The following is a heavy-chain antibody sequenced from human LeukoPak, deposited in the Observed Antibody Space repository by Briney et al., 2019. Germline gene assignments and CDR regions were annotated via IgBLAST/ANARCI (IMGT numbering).Heavy chain of an antibody. CDR1: GFTFSSYS. J-gene: IGHJ4*02. Sequence: AGSLRFSCAGSGFTFSSYSMNWVRHAPGKGLEWVSSISSSSSYIYYTDSAKGRFTISRDNAKNSLYLQMNSLRAEDTAVYYCARESLRGAEMATTGSDYCGEGTLCTVSP. V-gene: IGHV3-21*01. CDR2: ISSSSSYI. D-gene: IGHD5-24*01. CDR3: ARESLRGAEMATTGSDY.